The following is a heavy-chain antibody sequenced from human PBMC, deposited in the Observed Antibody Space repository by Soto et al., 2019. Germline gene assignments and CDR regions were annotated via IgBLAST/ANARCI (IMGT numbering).Heavy chain of an antibody. CDR2: INPNSGAT. Sequence: QVPLVQSGAEVKKPGASVKVSCKASGYTFTGYYMHWVRQAPGQGLEWMGWINPNSGATNYAQKFQGWVTMTRDTSISTAYMELSRLRSDDTAVYYCARGTAGDFWSGYYSSTYMDVWGKGTTVTVSS. D-gene: IGHD3-3*01. V-gene: IGHV1-2*04. CDR1: GYTFTGYY. J-gene: IGHJ6*03. CDR3: ARGTAGDFWSGYYSSTYMDV.